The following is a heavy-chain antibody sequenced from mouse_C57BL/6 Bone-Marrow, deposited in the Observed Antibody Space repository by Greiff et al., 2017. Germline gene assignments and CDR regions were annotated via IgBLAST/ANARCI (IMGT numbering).Heavy chain of an antibody. J-gene: IGHJ4*01. Sequence: QVQLQQSGAELMKPGASVKFSCKATGYTFTGYWIEWVKQRPGHGLEWIGEILPGSGSTNYNEKFKGKATFTADKSSSTAYMELRSLTSEDSAVYFCARDSNYGDCAMDYWGQGTSVTVSS. V-gene: IGHV1-9*01. CDR2: ILPGSGST. D-gene: IGHD2-5*01. CDR3: ARDSNYGDCAMDY. CDR1: GYTFTGYW.